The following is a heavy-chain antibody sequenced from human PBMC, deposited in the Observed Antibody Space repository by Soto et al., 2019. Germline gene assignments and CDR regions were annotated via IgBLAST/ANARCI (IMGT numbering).Heavy chain of an antibody. CDR3: AATGYYYDSSGYYPLAEYFQH. CDR2: ISGGGDNT. Sequence: PXGSVRLSCAAAGLTFSSCAMNLVRQAPGKGLEWVSAISGGGDNTYYADSVKGRFTISRDNSKNTLYLQMNSLRAEDTAVYYCAATGYYYDSSGYYPLAEYFQHWGQGTPVTVYS. J-gene: IGHJ1*01. CDR1: GLTFSSCA. D-gene: IGHD3-22*01. V-gene: IGHV3-23*01.